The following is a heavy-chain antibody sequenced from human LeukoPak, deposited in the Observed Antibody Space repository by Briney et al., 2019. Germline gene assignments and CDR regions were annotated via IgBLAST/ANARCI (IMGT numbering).Heavy chain of an antibody. Sequence: SVKVSCKVSGYTLTELSMHWVRQAPGQGLEWMGGIIPIFGTANYAQKFQGRVTITADESTSTAYMELSSLRSEDTAVYYCARVARSSYGDYVFQYYFDYWGQGTLVTVSS. D-gene: IGHD4-17*01. V-gene: IGHV1-69*13. CDR1: GYTLTELS. J-gene: IGHJ4*02. CDR2: IIPIFGTA. CDR3: ARVARSSYGDYVFQYYFDY.